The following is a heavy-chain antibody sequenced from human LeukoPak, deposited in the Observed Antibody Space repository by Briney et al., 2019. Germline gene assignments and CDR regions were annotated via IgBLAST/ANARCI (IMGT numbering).Heavy chain of an antibody. CDR2: NSSGGTTI. V-gene: IGHV3-48*03. J-gene: IGHJ3*02. Sequence: GGSLRLSCAASGFTFNSYELYWVRQAPGKGLEWVSYNSSGGTTIKYADSVKGQFTISRDDAKKSLYLQMNSLRAEDTAIYYCGAGRQFVGAFDIWGQGTLVTVSS. CDR1: GFTFNSYE. CDR3: GAGRQFVGAFDI. D-gene: IGHD3-10*01.